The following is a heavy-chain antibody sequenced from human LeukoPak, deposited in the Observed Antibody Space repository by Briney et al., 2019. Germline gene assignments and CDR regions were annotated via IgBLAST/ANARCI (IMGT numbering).Heavy chain of an antibody. Sequence: KAGGSLRLSCAASGFTFSSYEMNWVRQAPGKGLEWVSYISSSGSTIYYADSVKGRFTISRDNAKNSLYLQMNSLRAEDTAVYYCARDSDYGDYEVRAFDIWGQGTMVTVSS. J-gene: IGHJ3*02. V-gene: IGHV3-48*03. CDR3: ARDSDYGDYEVRAFDI. CDR1: GFTFSSYE. D-gene: IGHD4-17*01. CDR2: ISSSGSTI.